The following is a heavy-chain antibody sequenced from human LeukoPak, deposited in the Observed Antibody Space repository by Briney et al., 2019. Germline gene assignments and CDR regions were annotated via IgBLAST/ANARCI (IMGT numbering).Heavy chain of an antibody. D-gene: IGHD4-23*01. Sequence: GGSLRLSCTVSGFTVSSNYMTWVRQAPGKGLEWVSLIYSGGSTYYADSVKGRFTISRDNSKNTLYLQMNSLRAEDTAVYYCAKSETYGGKSIDYWGQGTLVTVSS. CDR1: GFTVSSNY. V-gene: IGHV3-53*01. CDR2: IYSGGST. J-gene: IGHJ4*02. CDR3: AKSETYGGKSIDY.